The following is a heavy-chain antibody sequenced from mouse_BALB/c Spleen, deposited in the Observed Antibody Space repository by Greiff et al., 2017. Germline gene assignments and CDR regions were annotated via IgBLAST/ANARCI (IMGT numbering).Heavy chain of an antibody. CDR2: IYPGNSDT. CDR1: GYTFTSYW. J-gene: IGHJ1*01. CDR3: TRGYGSPYWYFDV. Sequence: EVQLQQSGTVLARPGASVKMSCKASGYTFTSYWMHWVKQRPGQGLEWIGAIYPGNSDTSYNQKFKGKAKLTAVTSTSTAYMELSSLTNEDSAVYYCTRGYGSPYWYFDVWGAGTTVTVSS. V-gene: IGHV1-5*01. D-gene: IGHD1-1*01.